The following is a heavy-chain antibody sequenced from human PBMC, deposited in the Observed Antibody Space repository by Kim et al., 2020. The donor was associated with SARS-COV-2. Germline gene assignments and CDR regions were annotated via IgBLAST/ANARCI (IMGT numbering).Heavy chain of an antibody. CDR2: INHSGST. D-gene: IGHD3-10*01. Sequence: SETLSLTCAVYGGSFSGYYWSWIRQPPGKGLEWIGEINHSGSTNYNPSLKSRVTISVDTSKNQFSLKLSSVTAADTAVYYCARVLTMVRGVRRFDPWGQGTLVTVSS. CDR3: ARVLTMVRGVRRFDP. V-gene: IGHV4-34*01. J-gene: IGHJ5*02. CDR1: GGSFSGYY.